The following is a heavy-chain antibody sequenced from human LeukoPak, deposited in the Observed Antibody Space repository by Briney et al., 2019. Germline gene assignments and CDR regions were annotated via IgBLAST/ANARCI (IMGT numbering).Heavy chain of an antibody. CDR2: ISGSGGST. D-gene: IGHD3-22*01. CDR1: GFTFSSYA. CDR3: AKDRTTLDSSGYYYPYYFDY. Sequence: GGSLRLSCAASGFTFSSYAMSWVGQAPGKGLEWVSAISGSGGSTYYADSVKGRFTISRDNSKNTLYLQMNSLRAEDTAVYYCAKDRTTLDSSGYYYPYYFDYWGQGTLVTVSS. J-gene: IGHJ4*02. V-gene: IGHV3-23*01.